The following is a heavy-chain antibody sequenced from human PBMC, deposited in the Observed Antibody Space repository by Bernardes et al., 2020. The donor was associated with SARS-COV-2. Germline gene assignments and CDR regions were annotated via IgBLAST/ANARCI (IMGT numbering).Heavy chain of an antibody. V-gene: IGHV1-18*04. J-gene: IGHJ6*02. CDR2: ISAYNGNT. CDR1: GYTFTSYG. Sequence: SFLASGYTFTSYGISWVRQAPGQGLEWMGWISAYNGNTNYAQKLQGRVTMTTDTSTSTAYMELRSLRSDDTAVYYCARDPLLRFLEWLSPDYYYYGMDVWGQGTTVTV. D-gene: IGHD3-3*01. CDR3: ARDPLLRFLEWLSPDYYYYGMDV.